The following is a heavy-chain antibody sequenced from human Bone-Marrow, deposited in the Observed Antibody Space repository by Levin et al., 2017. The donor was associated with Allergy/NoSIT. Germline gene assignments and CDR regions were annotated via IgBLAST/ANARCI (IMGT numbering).Heavy chain of an antibody. Sequence: PGGSLRLSCAASGFTFSSYAMSWVRQAPGKGLEWVSGIRGSGVGTYYADSVKGRFTISRDNSKNTLYLQMKSLRAEDTAVYYCARDPEEHTLLRYFDYWGQGTLVTVSS. CDR3: ARDPEEHTLLRYFDY. V-gene: IGHV3-23*01. CDR2: IRGSGVGT. J-gene: IGHJ4*02. CDR1: GFTFSSYA. D-gene: IGHD3-9*01.